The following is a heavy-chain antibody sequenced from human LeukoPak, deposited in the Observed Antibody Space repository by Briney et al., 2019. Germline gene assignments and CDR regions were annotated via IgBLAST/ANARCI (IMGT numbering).Heavy chain of an antibody. CDR3: ARGVHIVVVTAIPEDY. CDR2: INPNSGGT. J-gene: IGHJ4*02. CDR1: GYTCTGYY. D-gene: IGHD2-21*02. V-gene: IGHV1-2*02. Sequence: ASVKVSCKASGYTCTGYYMHWVRQAPGQGLEWMGWINPNSGGTNYAQKFQGRVTMTRDTSISTAYMELSRLRSDDTAVYYCARGVHIVVVTAIPEDYWGQGTLVTVSS.